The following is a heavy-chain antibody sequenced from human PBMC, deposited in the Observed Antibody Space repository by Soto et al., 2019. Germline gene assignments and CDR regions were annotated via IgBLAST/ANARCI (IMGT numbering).Heavy chain of an antibody. V-gene: IGHV3-48*03. J-gene: IGHJ4*02. CDR1: GFAFSSYE. Sequence: PGGSLRLSCAASGFAFSSYEMNWVRQAPGEGLEWISYIPSSGGTIYYADSVKGRFTISRDNAKNSLYLQMNSLRDEDTAIYYCARKLLFGEEYFDYWGQGTLVTVSS. D-gene: IGHD3-10*02. CDR3: ARKLLFGEEYFDY. CDR2: IPSSGGTI.